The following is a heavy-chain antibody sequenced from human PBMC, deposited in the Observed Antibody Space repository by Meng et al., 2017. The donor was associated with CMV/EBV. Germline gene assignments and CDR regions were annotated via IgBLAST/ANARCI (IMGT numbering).Heavy chain of an antibody. V-gene: IGHV1-2*02. CDR3: ARGPMIVEGGFDY. D-gene: IGHD3-22*01. CDR1: GYTFTEYY. Sequence: QVQLVQSGAEVKKPGASVKFPCKASGYTFTEYYMHWVRQAPAQGLEWMGWINPNSGGTNYAQKFQGRVTMTRDTSISTAYMELSRLRSDDTAVYYCARGPMIVEGGFDYWGQGTLVTVSS. CDR2: INPNSGGT. J-gene: IGHJ4*02.